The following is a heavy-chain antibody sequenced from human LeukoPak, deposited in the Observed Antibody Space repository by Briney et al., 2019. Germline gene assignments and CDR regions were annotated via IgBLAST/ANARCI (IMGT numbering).Heavy chain of an antibody. V-gene: IGHV4-4*09. J-gene: IGHJ5*02. Sequence: SETLSLTCTVPGGSISSYYWSWIRQPPGKGLEWIGYIYTRVSTNYNPSLKSRVTISVDTSKIQFSLKLSSVTAADTAVYYCARMRGSSSSGYWFDPWGQGTLVTVSS. CDR3: ARMRGSSSSGYWFDP. CDR2: IYTRVST. D-gene: IGHD6-6*01. CDR1: GGSISSYY.